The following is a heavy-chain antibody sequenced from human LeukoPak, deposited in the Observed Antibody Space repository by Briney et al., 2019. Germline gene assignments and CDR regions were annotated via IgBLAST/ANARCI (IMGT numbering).Heavy chain of an antibody. CDR1: GYTFTSYD. J-gene: IGHJ5*02. CDR3: ARGQSSSFLVGLLGYNWFDP. CDR2: MNPNSGNT. D-gene: IGHD6-6*01. V-gene: IGHV1-8*03. Sequence: ASVKVSCKASGYTFTSYDINWVRQATGQGLEWMGWMNPNSGNTGYAQKFQGRVTITRNTSISTAYMELSSLRSEDTAVYYCARGQSSSFLVGLLGYNWFDPWGQGTLVTVSS.